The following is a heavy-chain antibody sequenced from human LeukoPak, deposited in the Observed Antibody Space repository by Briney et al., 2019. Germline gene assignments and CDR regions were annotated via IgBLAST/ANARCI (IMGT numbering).Heavy chain of an antibody. D-gene: IGHD6-19*01. J-gene: IGHJ4*02. CDR2: INPNSGGT. Sequence: ASVKVSCKASGYTFTGYYMHWVRQAPGQGLEWMGWINPNSGGTNYAQKFQGRVTMTEDTSTDTAYMELSSLRSEDPGVYYCATDSDSSGWTKTLFYWGQGTLVTVSS. CDR1: GYTFTGYY. V-gene: IGHV1-2*02. CDR3: ATDSDSSGWTKTLFY.